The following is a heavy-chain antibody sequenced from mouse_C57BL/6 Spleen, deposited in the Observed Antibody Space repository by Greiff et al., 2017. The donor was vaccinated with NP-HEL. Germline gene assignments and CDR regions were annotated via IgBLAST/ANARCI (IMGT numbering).Heavy chain of an antibody. CDR2: FHPYNDDT. J-gene: IGHJ4*01. D-gene: IGHD1-1*01. CDR3: ARSGYYGSNYYYAMDY. V-gene: IGHV1-47*01. CDR1: GYTFTTYP. Sequence: VQLQESGAELVKPGASVKMSCKASGYTFTTYPIEWMKQNHGKSLEWIGNFHPYNDDTKYNEKFKGKATLTVEKSSSTVYLELSRLTSDDSAGYYCARSGYYGSNYYYAMDYWGQGTSVTVSS.